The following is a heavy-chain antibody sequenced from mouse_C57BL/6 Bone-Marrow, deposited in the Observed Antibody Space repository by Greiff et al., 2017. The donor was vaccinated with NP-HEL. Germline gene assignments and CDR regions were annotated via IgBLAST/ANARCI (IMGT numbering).Heavy chain of an antibody. V-gene: IGHV7-3*01. J-gene: IGHJ3*01. D-gene: IGHD2-1*01. CDR1: GFTFTDYY. CDR3: ARSDLLGFAY. CDR2: IRNKANGYTT. Sequence: DVMLVESGGGLVQPGVSLSLSCAASGFTFTDYYMSWVRQPPGKALEWLGFIRNKANGYTTEYSASVKGRFTISRDNSQSILYLQMNALRAEDSATYYCARSDLLGFAYWGQGTLVTVSA.